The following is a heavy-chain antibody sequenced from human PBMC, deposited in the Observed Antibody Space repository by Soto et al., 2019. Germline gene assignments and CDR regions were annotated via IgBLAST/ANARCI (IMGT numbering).Heavy chain of an antibody. J-gene: IGHJ5*02. D-gene: IGHD3-10*01. CDR3: AKHLWFGESVFDP. CDR2: IRGSAGNA. Sequence: EVQLLESGGGLVQPGGYLRLSCAGTGFTFSSYGMSWVRQAPGKGLEWVSTIRGSAGNANYADSVKGRFTISRDDSTNTVHLQMNSLRPDYTAVYYCAKHLWFGESVFDPWGQGTLVVVSS. CDR1: GFTFSSYG. V-gene: IGHV3-23*01.